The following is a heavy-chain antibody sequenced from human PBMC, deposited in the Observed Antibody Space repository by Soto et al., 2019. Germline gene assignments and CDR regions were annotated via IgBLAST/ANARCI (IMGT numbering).Heavy chain of an antibody. J-gene: IGHJ4*02. D-gene: IGHD2-15*01. Sequence: GGSLRLSCAASGFTFTTYWMSWVRQAPGKGLEWVANINQDGSERYYVDSVKGRFTISRDNTKNSLYLQMNSLRAEDTAVYYCARENLGDCSGASCLYSWGQGILVTGSS. CDR2: INQDGSER. V-gene: IGHV3-7*01. CDR1: GFTFTTYW. CDR3: ARENLGDCSGASCLYS.